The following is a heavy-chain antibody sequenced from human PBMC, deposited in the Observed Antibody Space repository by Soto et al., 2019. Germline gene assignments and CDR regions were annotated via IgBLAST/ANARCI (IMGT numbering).Heavy chain of an antibody. CDR2: IWYDGSNK. CDR3: ARAGYYYGSGSYYNPPDY. V-gene: IGHV3-33*01. D-gene: IGHD3-10*01. CDR1: GFTFSSYG. Sequence: GGSLRLSCAASGFTFSSYGMHWVRQAPGKGLEWVAIIWYDGSNKYYADSLKGLFTISRDNSKNTLYLQMNSLRAEDTAVYYCARAGYYYGSGSYYNPPDYWGQGTLVTVSS. J-gene: IGHJ4*02.